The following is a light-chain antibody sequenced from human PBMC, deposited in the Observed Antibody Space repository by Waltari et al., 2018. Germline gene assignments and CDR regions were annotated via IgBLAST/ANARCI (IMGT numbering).Light chain of an antibody. CDR3: HLYGSART. J-gene: IGKJ4*01. V-gene: IGKV3-11*01. CDR1: QSVSSY. Sequence: EIVLTQSPPTLSLSPGERATLSCRASQSVSSYLAWYQQKPGQAPRLLIYDTSSRATGIPARFSGSGSGTDFTLTISSLEPEDFAVYFCHLYGSARTFGGGTKVEIK. CDR2: DTS.